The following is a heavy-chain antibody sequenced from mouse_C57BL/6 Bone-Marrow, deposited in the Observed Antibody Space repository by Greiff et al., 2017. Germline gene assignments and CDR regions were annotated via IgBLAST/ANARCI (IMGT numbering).Heavy chain of an antibody. CDR3: TNPLITTVVATDFYAMDY. Sequence: VQLQQSGAELARPGASVKLSCKASGYTFTSYGISWVKQRTGQGLEWIGEIYSRSGNTYYNEKFKGKATLTADKSSSTAYMELRSLTSEDSAVYYCTNPLITTVVATDFYAMDYWGQGTSVTVSS. D-gene: IGHD1-1*01. V-gene: IGHV1-81*01. CDR1: GYTFTSYG. J-gene: IGHJ4*01. CDR2: IYSRSGNT.